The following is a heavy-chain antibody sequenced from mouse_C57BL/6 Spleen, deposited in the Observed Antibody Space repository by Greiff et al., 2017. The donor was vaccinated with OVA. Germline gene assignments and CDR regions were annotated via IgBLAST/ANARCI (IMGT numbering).Heavy chain of an antibody. CDR3: TRGSYYYGSSYFDY. CDR2: ISSGGDYI. J-gene: IGHJ2*01. D-gene: IGHD1-1*01. Sequence: DVHLVESGEGLVKPGGSLKLSCAASGFTFSSYALSWVRQTPEKRLEWVAYISSGGDYIYYADTVKGRFTISRDNARNTLYRQMSSLKSEDTAMYYCTRGSYYYGSSYFDYWGQGTTLTVSS. CDR1: GFTFSSYA. V-gene: IGHV5-9-1*02.